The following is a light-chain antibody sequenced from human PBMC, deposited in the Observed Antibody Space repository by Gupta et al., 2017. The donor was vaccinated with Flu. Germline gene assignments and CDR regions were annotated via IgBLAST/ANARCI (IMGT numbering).Light chain of an antibody. CDR1: HSISSY. CDR3: QQSYSTPYT. CDR2: AAS. V-gene: IGKV1-39*01. J-gene: IGKJ2*01. Sequence: DIQMAQSLSPLSAPVGARVTITCRASHSISSYLNWYQQKPGKAPKLLIYAASSLQSGVPSRFSGSGSGTDFTLTISSLQPEDFATYYCQQSYSTPYTFGQGTKLEIK.